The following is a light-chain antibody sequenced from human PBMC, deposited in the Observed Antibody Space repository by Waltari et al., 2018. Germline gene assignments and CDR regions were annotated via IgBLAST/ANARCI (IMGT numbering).Light chain of an antibody. CDR1: QSISSW. J-gene: IGKJ1*01. CDR3: QQYNSYSGT. Sequence: DIQMTQSHSTLSASVGERVTITCRASQSISSWFAWYQQKPGKAPKLLIYKASSLESGVPSRFSGSGSGTEFTLTISSLQPDDFATYYCQQYNSYSGTFGQGTKVEIK. V-gene: IGKV1-5*03. CDR2: KAS.